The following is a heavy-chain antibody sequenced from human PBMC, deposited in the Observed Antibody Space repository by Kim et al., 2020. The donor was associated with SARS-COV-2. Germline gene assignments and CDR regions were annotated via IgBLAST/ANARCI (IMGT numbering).Heavy chain of an antibody. V-gene: IGHV3-53*01. D-gene: IGHD1-26*01. CDR3: AREIGRGGATTIYYYYGMDV. CDR2: IYSGGST. Sequence: GGSLRLSCAASGFTVSSNYMSWVRQAPGKGLEWVSVIYSGGSTYYADSVKGRFTISRDNSKNTLYLQMNSLRAEDTAVYYCAREIGRGGATTIYYYYGMDVWGQGTTVTVSS. CDR1: GFTVSSNY. J-gene: IGHJ6*02.